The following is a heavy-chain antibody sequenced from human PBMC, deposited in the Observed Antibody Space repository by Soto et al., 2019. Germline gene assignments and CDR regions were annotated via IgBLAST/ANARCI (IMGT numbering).Heavy chain of an antibody. CDR1: GFTFSSYG. V-gene: IGHV3-33*01. D-gene: IGHD6-19*01. J-gene: IGHJ4*02. CDR2: IWYDGSNK. Sequence: QVQLVESGGGVVQPGRSLRLSCAASGFTFSSYGMHWVRRAPGKGLEWVAVIWYDGSNKYYADSVKGRFTISGDNSMNTLYLQMNSLRAEDTAVYYCAGSMGWSWGQGTLVTVSS. CDR3: AGSMGWS.